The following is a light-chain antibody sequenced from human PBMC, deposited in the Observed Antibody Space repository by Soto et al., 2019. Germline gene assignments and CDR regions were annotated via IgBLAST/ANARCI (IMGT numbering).Light chain of an antibody. J-gene: IGKJ5*01. CDR1: QSVSSN. Sequence: EIVMTQSPGTLSVSPGERATLSSGASQSVSSNLAWYQQKPGQAPRLLISDASTRATGIPARFSGSGSGTEFTLTVSSLQSEDFAVYYCQQYIKWPITFGQGTRLEI. V-gene: IGKV3-15*01. CDR3: QQYIKWPIT. CDR2: DAS.